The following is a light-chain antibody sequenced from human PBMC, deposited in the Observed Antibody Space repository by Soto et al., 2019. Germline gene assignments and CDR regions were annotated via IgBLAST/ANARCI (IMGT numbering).Light chain of an antibody. V-gene: IGKV3-15*01. J-gene: IGKJ4*01. CDR3: QQYNEWPIA. Sequence: ETVVTQSPATLSASPGERATLSCRASQNVVTNVAWYQQKPGQAPRLLIHDTSTRATGVPDRFSGRGDGTEFALTISSLQSEDLAVYYCQQYNEWPIAFGGGTKVDIK. CDR2: DTS. CDR1: QNVVTN.